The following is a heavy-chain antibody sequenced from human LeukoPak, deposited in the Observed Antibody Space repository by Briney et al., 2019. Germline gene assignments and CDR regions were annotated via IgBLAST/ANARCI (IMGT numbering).Heavy chain of an antibody. CDR1: GFTFSSYA. Sequence: GGSLRLSCAASGFTFSSYAMHWVRQAPGKGLEWVAVISYDGSNKYYADSVKGRFTISRDNSKNTLYLQTNSLRAEDTAVYYCARYRTHYDSSGLDYWGQGTLVTVSS. D-gene: IGHD3-22*01. CDR2: ISYDGSNK. V-gene: IGHV3-30-3*01. CDR3: ARYRTHYDSSGLDY. J-gene: IGHJ4*02.